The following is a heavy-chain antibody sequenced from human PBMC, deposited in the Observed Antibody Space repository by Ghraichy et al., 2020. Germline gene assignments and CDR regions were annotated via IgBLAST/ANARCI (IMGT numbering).Heavy chain of an antibody. J-gene: IGHJ4*02. CDR2: ISSSGSTI. Sequence: GSLRLSCAASGFTFSDYYMSWVRQAPGKGLEWVSYISSSGSTICYADSVKGRFTISRDNAKNSLYLQMNSLRAEDTAVYYCARDLRVVATHRTSNFDYWGQGTLVTVSS. D-gene: IGHD5-12*01. V-gene: IGHV3-11*01. CDR3: ARDLRVVATHRTSNFDY. CDR1: GFTFSDYY.